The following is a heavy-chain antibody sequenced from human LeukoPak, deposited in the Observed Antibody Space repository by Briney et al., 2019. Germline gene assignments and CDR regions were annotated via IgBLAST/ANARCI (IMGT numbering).Heavy chain of an antibody. CDR1: GGSISSYY. D-gene: IGHD3-22*01. CDR2: IYTSGST. Sequence: PSETLSLTCTVSGGSISSYYWSWIRQPAGKGLEWIGRIYTSGSTNYNPSLKSRVTMSVDTSKNQFSLKLSSVTAADTAVYYCARGYDSSGYYSLGYYYYMDVWGKGTTVTVSS. CDR3: ARGYDSSGYYSLGYYYYMDV. J-gene: IGHJ6*03. V-gene: IGHV4-4*07.